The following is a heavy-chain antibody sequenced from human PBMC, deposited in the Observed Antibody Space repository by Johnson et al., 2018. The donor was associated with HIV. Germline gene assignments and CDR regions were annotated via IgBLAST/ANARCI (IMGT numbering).Heavy chain of an antibody. CDR1: GFTFSSYG. CDR2: MWYDGSNK. J-gene: IGHJ3*02. CDR3: AREGVRVVSPGAFDI. Sequence: QVQLLESGGGVVQPGRSLRLSCAASGFTFSSYGMHWVRQAPGKGLEWVAVMWYDGSNKYYADSVKGRFTISRDNSKNTLYLQMNSLRAEDTAVYYCAREGVRVVSPGAFDIWGQGTMVTVSS. D-gene: IGHD2-8*02. V-gene: IGHV3-33*01.